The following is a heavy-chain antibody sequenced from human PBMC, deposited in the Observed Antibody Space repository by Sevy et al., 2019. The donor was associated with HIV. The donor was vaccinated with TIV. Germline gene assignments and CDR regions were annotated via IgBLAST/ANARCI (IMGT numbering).Heavy chain of an antibody. Sequence: ASVKVSCKASGYTFTAYYIHWVRQAPGQGLECMGWINPNSGDTNYAQNFQGRVTMTSDTSISTVYMDLNRLRSDDTAVYYCAREPTIFTEVNWFDPWGQGTLVTVSS. J-gene: IGHJ5*02. D-gene: IGHD3-3*01. V-gene: IGHV1-2*02. CDR1: GYTFTAYY. CDR2: INPNSGDT. CDR3: AREPTIFTEVNWFDP.